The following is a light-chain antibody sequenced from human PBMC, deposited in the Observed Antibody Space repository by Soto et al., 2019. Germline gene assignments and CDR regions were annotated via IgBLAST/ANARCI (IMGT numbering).Light chain of an antibody. CDR1: QSVSRNY. J-gene: IGKJ1*01. V-gene: IGKV3-20*01. CDR3: QEYYCSPIT. CDR2: GAS. Sequence: EIVLTQSPGTLSLSPGERATLSCRASQSVSRNYLAWYQQKPGQAPRLLIYGASSRATGIPDKFSGGGSGTDLTLTISRLEPEDFAVFYLQEYYCSPITFGQGTKVEIK.